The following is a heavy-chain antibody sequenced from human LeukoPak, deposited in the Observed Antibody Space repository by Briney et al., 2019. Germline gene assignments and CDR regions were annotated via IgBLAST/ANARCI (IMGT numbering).Heavy chain of an antibody. J-gene: IGHJ4*02. CDR3: ARDPERFGEFLADY. CDR2: IIPILGIA. CDR1: GGTFSSYA. V-gene: IGHV1-69*04. D-gene: IGHD3-10*01. Sequence: SVKVSCKASGGTFSSYAISWVRQAPGQGLEWMGRIIPILGIANYAQKFQGRVTITADKSTSTAYMELSSLRSEDTAVYYCARDPERFGEFLADYWGQGTLVTVSS.